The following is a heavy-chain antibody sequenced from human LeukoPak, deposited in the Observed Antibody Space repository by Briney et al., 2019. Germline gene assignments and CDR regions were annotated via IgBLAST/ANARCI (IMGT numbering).Heavy chain of an antibody. J-gene: IGHJ5*02. V-gene: IGHV4-59*08. Sequence: SETLSLTCTVSGGSISSYYWSWIRQPPGKGLEWIGYIYYSGSTNYNPSLKSRVAISVDTSKNQFSLKLSSVTAADTAVYYCARNTAAGMRNWFDPWGQGTLVTVSS. D-gene: IGHD6-13*01. CDR3: ARNTAAGMRNWFDP. CDR2: IYYSGST. CDR1: GGSISSYY.